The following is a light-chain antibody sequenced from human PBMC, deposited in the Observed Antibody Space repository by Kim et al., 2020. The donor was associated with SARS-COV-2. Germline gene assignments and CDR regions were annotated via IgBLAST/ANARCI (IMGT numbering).Light chain of an antibody. CDR2: RAS. CDR3: QQYGSSPLT. CDR1: QNLDKW. Sequence: DIQMTQSPSNLSASVGDRVTITCRASQNLDKWLAWYQQIPGKAPKLLIYRASSLERGVPSRFSGSGFGTEFTLTINSLQPDDFATYFCQQYGSSPLTFGQGTKVEIK. V-gene: IGKV1-5*03. J-gene: IGKJ1*01.